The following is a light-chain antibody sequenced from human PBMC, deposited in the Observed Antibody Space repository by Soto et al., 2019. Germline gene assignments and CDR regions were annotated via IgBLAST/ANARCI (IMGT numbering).Light chain of an antibody. CDR3: QQYNNWPPLT. CDR2: GAS. CDR1: QSVSSN. J-gene: IGKJ4*01. Sequence: EIVMTQSPATLSVSPGERATLSCRASQSVSSNLAWYQQKPGQAPRLLIYGASTKPTGLPARFSGSGSGKEFTLTISSLQSENFAVYYCQQYNNWPPLTFGGGTKVEIK. V-gene: IGKV3-15*01.